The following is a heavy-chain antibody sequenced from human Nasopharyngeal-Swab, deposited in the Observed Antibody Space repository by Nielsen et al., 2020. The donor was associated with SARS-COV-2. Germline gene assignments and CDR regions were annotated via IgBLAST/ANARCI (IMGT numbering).Heavy chain of an antibody. J-gene: IGHJ6*02. CDR1: GGSINSDY. CDR3: ARDKGPTSMDL. V-gene: IGHV4-4*07. D-gene: IGHD1-1*01. CDR2: IYSSGST. Sequence: SETLSLTCNVSGGSINSDYWSWIRQPAGKGLEWIGRIYSSGSTNYNPSLKSRVTMSVDKSNNQVSLKLSSVTAADTAVYYCARDKGPTSMDLWGQGTTVTVSS.